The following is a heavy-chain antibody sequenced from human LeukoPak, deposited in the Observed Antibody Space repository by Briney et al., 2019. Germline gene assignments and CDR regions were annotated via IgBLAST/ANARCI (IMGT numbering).Heavy chain of an antibody. CDR2: MNPNSGNT. V-gene: IGHV1-8*01. J-gene: IGHJ6*03. CDR1: GYTFTSYD. D-gene: IGHD3-10*01. CDR3: ARGDYGSGSYGYYMDV. Sequence: ASVKVSCKASGYTFTSYDINWVRQATGQGLEWMGWMNPNSGNTGYAQKFQGRVTMTRNTSISTAYMELSSLRSEDTAVYYCARGDYGSGSYGYYMDVWGKGTTVTISS.